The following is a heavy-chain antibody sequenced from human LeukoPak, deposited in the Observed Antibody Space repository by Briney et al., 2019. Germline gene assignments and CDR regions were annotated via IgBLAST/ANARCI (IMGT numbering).Heavy chain of an antibody. V-gene: IGHV3-20*04. CDR3: ARDGPGYCNSISCYIDL. CDR2: INWNGGST. J-gene: IGHJ4*02. CDR1: GFTFSSYS. D-gene: IGHD2-2*01. Sequence: PGGYLRLSCAASGFTFSSYSMNWVRQAPGKGLEWVPGINWNGGSTGYADSAKGRFTIYRDNAKNSLYLQMNSLRAEDTALYYCARDGPGYCNSISCYIDLWGQGTLVTVSA.